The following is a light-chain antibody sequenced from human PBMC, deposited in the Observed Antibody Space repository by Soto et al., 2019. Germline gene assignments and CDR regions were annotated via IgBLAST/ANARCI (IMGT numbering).Light chain of an antibody. Sequence: ERVMTQSPATLSVSPGERATLSCRASQSVSSSLAWYQQKPGQAPRLLIYGASTRATGIPARFSGSGSGTEFTLTISSLQSEDFAVYYCKQYNNWWTFGQGTKVEIK. CDR2: GAS. CDR1: QSVSSS. CDR3: KQYNNWWT. V-gene: IGKV3-15*01. J-gene: IGKJ1*01.